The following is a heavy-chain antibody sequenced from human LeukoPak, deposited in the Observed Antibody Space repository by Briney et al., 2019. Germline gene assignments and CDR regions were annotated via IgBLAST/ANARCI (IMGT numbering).Heavy chain of an antibody. D-gene: IGHD3-3*01. CDR2: ISYNGDGT. CDR1: GFTFSKFA. V-gene: IGHV3-64*01. J-gene: IGHJ6*03. Sequence: PGGSLRLSCAASGFTFSKFAMHSVRQAPGRGLESVSGISYNGDGTYYANSVKGRFTISRDNSKKTLYLQVGSLRVEDMGVYYCARGNFWSGYTYQDYFYYMDVWGKGTAVTVSS. CDR3: ARGNFWSGYTYQDYFYYMDV.